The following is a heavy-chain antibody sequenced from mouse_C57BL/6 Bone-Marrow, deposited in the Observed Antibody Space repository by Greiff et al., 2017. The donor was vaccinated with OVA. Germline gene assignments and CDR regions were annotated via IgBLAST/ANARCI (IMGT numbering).Heavy chain of an antibody. V-gene: IGHV1-64*01. Sequence: VQLQQSGAELVKPGASVKLSCTASGYTFTSYWMHWVRQTPGQGLAWLGMIRPNSGSTNYTAVFSSQATLTVDKSSSTAYMQLSSLTSEHSAVYYCARRGYGSLYFDYWGQGTTLTVSS. CDR1: GYTFTSYW. CDR3: ARRGYGSLYFDY. D-gene: IGHD1-1*01. J-gene: IGHJ2*01. CDR2: IRPNSGST.